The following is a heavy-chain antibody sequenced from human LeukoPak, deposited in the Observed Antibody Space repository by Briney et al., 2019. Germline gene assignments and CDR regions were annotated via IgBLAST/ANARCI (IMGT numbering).Heavy chain of an antibody. CDR2: ISGSGGNT. D-gene: IGHD6-13*01. Sequence: GGSLRLSCAASGFTFSSHAMSWGRQAPGKGLGGVSVISGSGGNTYYADSVKGRFTISKDNSKNTVYLQMSSLRVDDTAVYYCAKAASSSWPSYYYGMDVWGQGTTVIVSS. CDR1: GFTFSSHA. CDR3: AKAASSSWPSYYYGMDV. J-gene: IGHJ6*02. V-gene: IGHV3-23*01.